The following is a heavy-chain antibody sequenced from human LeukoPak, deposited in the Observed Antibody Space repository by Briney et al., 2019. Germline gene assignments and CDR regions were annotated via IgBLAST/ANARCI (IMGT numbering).Heavy chain of an antibody. CDR2: IRSSGRNT. Sequence: GGSLRLSCAASGFTFSSYSMTWVRQAPGKGLEWVSTIRSSGRNTYYAESVRGRFSISRDDSRATLYLQMNSLRAEDTAVYYCAKYELGFLPSDFWGQGTLVTVSS. CDR3: AKYELGFLPSDF. D-gene: IGHD3-10*01. J-gene: IGHJ4*02. V-gene: IGHV3-23*01. CDR1: GFTFSSYS.